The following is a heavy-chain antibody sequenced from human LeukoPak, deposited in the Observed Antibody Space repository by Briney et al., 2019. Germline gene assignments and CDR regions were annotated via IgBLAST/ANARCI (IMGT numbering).Heavy chain of an antibody. Sequence: KASETLSLTCTVSGGSISSSGYYWGWIRQPPGKGLEWIGTIYYSGSTNYNPSLKSRVTISVDTSKNQFSLKLTSVTAADTAVYYCARSYGDYITGAYAFDVWGQGTMVTVSS. D-gene: IGHD4-17*01. J-gene: IGHJ3*01. CDR3: ARSYGDYITGAYAFDV. CDR1: GGSISSSGYY. V-gene: IGHV4-39*07. CDR2: IYYSGST.